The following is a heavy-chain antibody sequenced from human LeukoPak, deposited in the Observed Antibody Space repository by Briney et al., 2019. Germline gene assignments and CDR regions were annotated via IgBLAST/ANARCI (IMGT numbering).Heavy chain of an antibody. Sequence: SETLSLTCTVSGGSITSSGNYWGWIRQPPGKGLEWIGCIYYSGSTLYNPSLKSRVTISVDSSKNQFSLKLTSVPAADTAVYYCARNHTDIVVVTGGWFDPWGQGTLVTVSS. D-gene: IGHD2-21*02. J-gene: IGHJ5*02. CDR1: GGSITSSGNY. CDR3: ARNHTDIVVVTGGWFDP. CDR2: IYYSGST. V-gene: IGHV4-39*01.